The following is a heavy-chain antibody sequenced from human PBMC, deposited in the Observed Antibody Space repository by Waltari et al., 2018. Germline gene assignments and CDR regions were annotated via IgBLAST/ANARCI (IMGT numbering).Heavy chain of an antibody. CDR3: ARGTWELLSYFDY. J-gene: IGHJ4*02. CDR2: IKQDGSEK. D-gene: IGHD1-26*01. V-gene: IGHV3-7*04. CDR1: GFTFSSYW. Sequence: EVQLVESGGGLVQPGGSLRLSCAASGFTFSSYWMSWVRQAPGKGLEWVANIKQDGSEKYYVDSVKGRFTISRDNAKNSLYLQMNSLRAEDTAVYYCARGTWELLSYFDYWGQGTLVTVSS.